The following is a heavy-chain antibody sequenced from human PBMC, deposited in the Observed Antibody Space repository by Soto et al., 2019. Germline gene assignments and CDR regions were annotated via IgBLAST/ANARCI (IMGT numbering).Heavy chain of an antibody. CDR2: IGTAGDT. V-gene: IGHV3-13*01. CDR1: GFTFSGFD. Sequence: PGGSLRLSCEASGFTFSGFDMHWVRQPTGKGLEWVSSIGTAGDTYYAVSVKGRFTISRDNAKNSLSLQMNSLRAGDMAVYFCAKSQESVTHFFDSWGQGTQVTVSS. CDR3: AKSQESVTHFFDS. J-gene: IGHJ4*02. D-gene: IGHD2-15*01.